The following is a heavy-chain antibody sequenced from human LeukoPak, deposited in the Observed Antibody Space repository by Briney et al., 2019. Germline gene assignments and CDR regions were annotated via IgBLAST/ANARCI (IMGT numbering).Heavy chain of an antibody. CDR1: GFTFSSYG. V-gene: IGHV3-23*01. CDR2: ISGSGGST. CDR3: ANLLGSGYSRE. Sequence: PGGTLRLSCAASGFTFSSYGMSWVRRAPGKGLEWVSAISGSGGSTYYADSVKGRFTISRDNSKNTLYLQMNSLRAEDTAVYYCANLLGSGYSREWGQGTLVTVSS. D-gene: IGHD5-18*01. J-gene: IGHJ4*02.